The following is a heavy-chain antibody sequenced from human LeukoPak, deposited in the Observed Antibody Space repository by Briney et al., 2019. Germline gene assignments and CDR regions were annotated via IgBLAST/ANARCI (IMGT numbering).Heavy chain of an antibody. CDR3: ATVYSGSFQSFDY. V-gene: IGHV1-24*01. D-gene: IGHD3-10*01. Sequence: ASVKVSCKVSGYTLTELSMHWVRQAPGKGLEWMGGFDPEDGETIDEQKFKGRVTMTEDTSTDTAYMELSSLRSEDTAVYYCATVYSGSFQSFDYWGQGTLVTVSS. CDR2: FDPEDGET. J-gene: IGHJ4*02. CDR1: GYTLTELS.